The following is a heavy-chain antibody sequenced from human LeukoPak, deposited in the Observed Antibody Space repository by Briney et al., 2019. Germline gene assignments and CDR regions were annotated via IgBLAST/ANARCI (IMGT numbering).Heavy chain of an antibody. CDR3: ARVWVGATLFDY. D-gene: IGHD1-26*01. CDR1: GYTFTSYG. V-gene: IGHV1-18*01. Sequence: ASVKVSCKASGYTFTSYGISWVRRAPGQGLEWMGWISAYNGNTNYAQKLQGRVTMTTDTSTSTAYMELRSLRSDDTAVYYCARVWVGATLFDYWGQGTLVTVSS. CDR2: ISAYNGNT. J-gene: IGHJ4*02.